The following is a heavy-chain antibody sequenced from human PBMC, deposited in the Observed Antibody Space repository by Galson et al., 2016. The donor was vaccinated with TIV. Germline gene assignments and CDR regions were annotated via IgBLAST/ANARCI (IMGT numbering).Heavy chain of an antibody. CDR2: ISWNGGSR. V-gene: IGHV3-20*03. D-gene: IGHD3-22*01. J-gene: IGHJ4*02. CDR3: ARDGPTYYYESGTYYHNPTGDH. Sequence: LEWVSSISWNGGSRGYAGSVRGRFTISRDNFKNYLYLRMDSLRAEDTAVYYCARDGPTYYYESGTYYHNPTGDHWGRGTLVTVSS.